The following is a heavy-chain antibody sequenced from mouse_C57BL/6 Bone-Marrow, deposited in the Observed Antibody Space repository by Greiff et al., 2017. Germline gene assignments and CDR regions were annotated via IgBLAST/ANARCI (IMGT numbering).Heavy chain of an antibody. J-gene: IGHJ4*01. D-gene: IGHD2-4*01. V-gene: IGHV1-64*01. CDR3: DYDYSDYAMDY. Sequence: QVQLQQPGAELVKPGASVKLSCKASGYTFTSYWMHWVKQRPGQGLEWIGMIHPNSGSTNYNEKFKSKATQTVDKSSSTAYMQLSSLTSVESAVYYCDYDYSDYAMDYWGQGTSVTVSS. CDR1: GYTFTSYW. CDR2: IHPNSGST.